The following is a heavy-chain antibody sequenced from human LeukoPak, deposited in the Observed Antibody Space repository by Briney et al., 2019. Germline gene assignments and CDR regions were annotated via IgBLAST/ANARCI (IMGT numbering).Heavy chain of an antibody. D-gene: IGHD6-6*01. CDR1: GGTFSSYA. CDR3: ARSSQGIDAFDI. V-gene: IGHV1-69*13. Sequence: SVKSSCKASGGTFSSYAISWVREAPGQGLEWMGGIIPIFGTANYAQKFQGRVTITADESTSTAYMELSSLRSEDTAVYYCARSSQGIDAFDIWGQGTMVTVSS. J-gene: IGHJ3*02. CDR2: IIPIFGTA.